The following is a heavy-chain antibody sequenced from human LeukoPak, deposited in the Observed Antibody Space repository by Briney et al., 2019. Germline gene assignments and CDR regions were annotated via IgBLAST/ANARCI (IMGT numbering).Heavy chain of an antibody. J-gene: IGHJ3*02. Sequence: SCKVSGYTLTGLSMHWVRQAPGKGLVWVSRINSDGSSTSYADSVKGRFTISRDNAKNTLYLQMNSLRAEDTAVYYCANDFWSGYYNDAFDIWGQGTMVTVSS. CDR2: INSDGSST. CDR1: GYTLTGLS. CDR3: ANDFWSGYYNDAFDI. D-gene: IGHD3-3*01. V-gene: IGHV3-74*01.